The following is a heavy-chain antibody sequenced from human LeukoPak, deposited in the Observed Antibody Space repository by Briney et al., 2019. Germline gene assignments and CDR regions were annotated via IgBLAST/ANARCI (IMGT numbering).Heavy chain of an antibody. Sequence: SGKLSCKASGYTFITYYMNWVRQAPGQGLEWMGIINPSGVMTRYDRKFQGRVTMTGDTSPRTLYIELSSLRSEDTAVYYCARTRLLLDYWGQGTLVTVSS. D-gene: IGHD2-21*02. J-gene: IGHJ4*02. CDR2: INPSGVMT. CDR1: GYTFITYY. V-gene: IGHV1-46*01. CDR3: ARTRLLLDY.